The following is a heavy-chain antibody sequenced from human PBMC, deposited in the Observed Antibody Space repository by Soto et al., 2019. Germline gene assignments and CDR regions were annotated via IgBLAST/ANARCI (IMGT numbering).Heavy chain of an antibody. CDR1: GFSFSYAR. CDR3: STYGSGRPY. Sequence: EVQLVESGGGLVKPGGSLRLSCAASGFSFSYARMSWVRQAPGKGLEWVGRIKSKTDGGTTDYAAPVKDRFTISRDDSKNTLYLKMDSLKTEDTAVYYCSTYGSGRPYWGQGTLVTVSS. J-gene: IGHJ4*02. V-gene: IGHV3-15*01. D-gene: IGHD3-10*01. CDR2: IKSKTDGGTT.